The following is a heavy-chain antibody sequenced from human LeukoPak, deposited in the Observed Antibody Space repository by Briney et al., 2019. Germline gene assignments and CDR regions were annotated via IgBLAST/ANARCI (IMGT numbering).Heavy chain of an antibody. CDR3: AKDAVVVAANYNWFDP. CDR2: ISSSSSTI. Sequence: GGSLRLSCAASGFTFSSYSMNWVRQAPGKGLEWVSYISSSSSTIYYADSVKGRFTISRDNAKNSLYLQMNSLRAEDTAVYYCAKDAVVVAANYNWFDPWGQGTLVTVSS. D-gene: IGHD2-15*01. CDR1: GFTFSSYS. J-gene: IGHJ5*02. V-gene: IGHV3-48*01.